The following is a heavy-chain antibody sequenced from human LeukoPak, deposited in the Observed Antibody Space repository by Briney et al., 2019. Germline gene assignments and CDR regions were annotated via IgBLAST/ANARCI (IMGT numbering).Heavy chain of an antibody. J-gene: IGHJ4*02. D-gene: IGHD2-2*01. Sequence: ASVKVSCKASGYTFTSYGISWVRQAPGQELESMGWISAYNGNTNYAQKLQGRVTMNTDTSTSTAYMELRSLRSDDTAVYYCARGGRSNIVVVPAAHTYDYWGQGTLVTVSS. CDR1: GYTFTSYG. V-gene: IGHV1-18*04. CDR2: ISAYNGNT. CDR3: ARGGRSNIVVVPAAHTYDY.